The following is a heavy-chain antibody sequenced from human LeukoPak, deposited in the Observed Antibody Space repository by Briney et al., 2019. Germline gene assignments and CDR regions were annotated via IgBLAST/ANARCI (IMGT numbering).Heavy chain of an antibody. CDR1: DGSISTSNW. CDR2: IYHRGST. CDR3: ARVGGGYTYGCDY. Sequence: PSGTLSLTCAVSDGSISTSNWWSWVRQPPGKGLEWIGEIYHRGSTNYNPSLKSRVTISVDKSKNQFSLKLSSVTAADTAVYYCARVGGGYTYGCDYWGQGTLLTVSS. V-gene: IGHV4-4*02. J-gene: IGHJ4*02. D-gene: IGHD5-18*01.